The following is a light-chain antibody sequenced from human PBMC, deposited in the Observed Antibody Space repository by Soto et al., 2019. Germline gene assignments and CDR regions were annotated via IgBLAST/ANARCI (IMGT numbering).Light chain of an antibody. V-gene: IGKV1-39*01. Sequence: DIQMTQSQSSLSASVGDRVTITCRASQGISTYLNWYHQKPGKAHKLLIYAASSLQSGVTSRFSGSGSETEFTITISSLQPDDFATYYCQQYNSYSWTFGQGTKVEIK. CDR2: AAS. CDR3: QQYNSYSWT. CDR1: QGISTY. J-gene: IGKJ1*01.